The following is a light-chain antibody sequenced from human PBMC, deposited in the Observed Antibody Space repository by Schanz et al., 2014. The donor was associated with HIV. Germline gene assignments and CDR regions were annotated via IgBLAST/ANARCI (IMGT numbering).Light chain of an antibody. CDR1: QSVSSSY. J-gene: IGKJ5*01. V-gene: IGKV3D-20*02. CDR3: QQRSNWPT. CDR2: GAF. Sequence: EIVMTQSPATLSVSPGERATLSCRASQSVSSSYFAWYQQKPGQAPRLLIYGAFNRATDIPDRFTGSGSGTGFTLTISSLEPEDSAVYYCQQRSNWPTFGQGTRLEIK.